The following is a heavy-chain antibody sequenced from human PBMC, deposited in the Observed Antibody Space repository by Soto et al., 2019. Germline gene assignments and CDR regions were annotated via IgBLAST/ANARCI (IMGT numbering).Heavy chain of an antibody. CDR3: AKGPPSWGDSSGYYHRFDY. D-gene: IGHD3-22*01. V-gene: IGHV3-23*01. CDR2: ISGSGGST. CDR1: GFTFSSYA. Sequence: GGSLRLSCAASGFTFSSYAMSWVRQAPGKGLEWVSAISGSGGSTYYADSVKGRFTISRDNSKNTLYLQMNSLRAEDTAVYYCAKGPPSWGDSSGYYHRFDYWGQGTLVTVSS. J-gene: IGHJ4*02.